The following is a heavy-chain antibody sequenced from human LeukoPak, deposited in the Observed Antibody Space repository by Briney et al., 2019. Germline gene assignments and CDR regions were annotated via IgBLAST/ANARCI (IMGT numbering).Heavy chain of an antibody. CDR3: ATGDLSSGYPWYFDY. J-gene: IGHJ4*02. Sequence: SETLSLTCAVYGGSSSGYYWSWIRQPPVKGLEWIGEINDSGRTNYNPSLKSRVTIPVHTSKNQFSLKLSSVTAADTAVYYCATGDLSSGYPWYFDYWGQGTLVTVSS. V-gene: IGHV4-34*01. CDR1: GGSSSGYY. D-gene: IGHD3-22*01. CDR2: INDSGRT.